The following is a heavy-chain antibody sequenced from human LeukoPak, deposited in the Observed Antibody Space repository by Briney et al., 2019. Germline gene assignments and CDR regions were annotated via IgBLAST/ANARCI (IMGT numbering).Heavy chain of an antibody. J-gene: IGHJ6*03. CDR1: GFTFSNYE. Sequence: PGGSLRLSCAASGFTFSNYEMNWVRQAPAKGQELISHISNFGDMIHYADSVEGRFTISRDNAKNSLYLQMDSLRAEDTAVYYCAKDATAVVGTVYMDVWGKGTTVTISS. CDR2: ISNFGDMI. CDR3: AKDATAVVGTVYMDV. D-gene: IGHD6-13*01. V-gene: IGHV3-48*03.